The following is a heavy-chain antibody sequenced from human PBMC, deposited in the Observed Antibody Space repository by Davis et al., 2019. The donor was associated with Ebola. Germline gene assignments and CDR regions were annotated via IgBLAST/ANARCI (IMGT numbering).Heavy chain of an antibody. J-gene: IGHJ4*02. CDR2: ITGGSDYT. CDR1: GFTFSTYA. D-gene: IGHD3-10*01. V-gene: IGHV3-23*01. Sequence: PGGSLRLSCAASGFTFSTYAMSWVRQAPGRGLECVPTITGGSDYTYYADSVKGRFTISRDNSKNTLYLQMNSLRAEDTALFYWARRQGTMNFDYWGQGTLVTVSS. CDR3: ARRQGTMNFDY.